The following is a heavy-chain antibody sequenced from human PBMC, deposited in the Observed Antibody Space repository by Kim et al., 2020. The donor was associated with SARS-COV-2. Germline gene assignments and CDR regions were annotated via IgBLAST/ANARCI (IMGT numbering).Heavy chain of an antibody. CDR2: ISYDGSNK. CDR3: AKEDCSGGSCYSLFDY. D-gene: IGHD2-15*01. Sequence: GGSLRLSCAASGFTFSSYGMHWVRQAPGKGLEWVAVISYDGSNKYYADSVKGRFTISRDNSKNTLYLQMNSLRAEDTAVYYCAKEDCSGGSCYSLFDYWGQGTLVTVSS. CDR1: GFTFSSYG. V-gene: IGHV3-30*18. J-gene: IGHJ4*02.